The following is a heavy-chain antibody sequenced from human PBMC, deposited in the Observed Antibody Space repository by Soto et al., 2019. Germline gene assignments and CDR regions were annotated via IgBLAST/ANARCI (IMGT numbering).Heavy chain of an antibody. CDR3: ARKDKSGYFNWFDS. CDR2: IFPSDSDT. V-gene: IGHV5-51*01. D-gene: IGHD3-22*01. CDR1: GYKFTSSW. Sequence: GESLKISCRTSGYKFTSSWIAWVRQMLGKGLEWMGIIFPSDSDTRYSPSFQGQVTISADRSTSTVFLQWASLKASDTAVYFCARKDKSGYFNWFDSWGQGTPVTVSS. J-gene: IGHJ5*01.